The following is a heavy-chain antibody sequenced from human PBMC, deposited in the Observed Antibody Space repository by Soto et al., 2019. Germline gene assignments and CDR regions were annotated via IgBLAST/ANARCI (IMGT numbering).Heavy chain of an antibody. Sequence: QPGGSLRLSCTASGFTFGDYAMSWVRQAPGKGLEWVGFIRSKAYGGTTEYAASVKGRFTISRDDSKSIAYLQMNSLKTEDTAVYYCTRDPLSGSYVYYYGMDVWGQGTTVTVSS. CDR1: GFTFGDYA. CDR2: IRSKAYGGTT. V-gene: IGHV3-49*04. J-gene: IGHJ6*02. D-gene: IGHD1-26*01. CDR3: TRDPLSGSYVYYYGMDV.